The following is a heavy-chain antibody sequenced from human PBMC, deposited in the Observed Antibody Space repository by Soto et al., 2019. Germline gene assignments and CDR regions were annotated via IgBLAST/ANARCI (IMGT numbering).Heavy chain of an antibody. J-gene: IGHJ3*02. Sequence: SETLSLTCTVSGGSISSSTYYWGWIRQPPGKGLDWIGTIYYSGGTYYNPSLRSRVTISVDTSKNQFSLKLSSVTAADTAVYYCARRVVVSGNDVFDIWGQGTMVTVSS. CDR1: GGSISSSTYY. CDR3: ARRVVVSGNDVFDI. CDR2: IYYSGGT. V-gene: IGHV4-39*01. D-gene: IGHD2-15*01.